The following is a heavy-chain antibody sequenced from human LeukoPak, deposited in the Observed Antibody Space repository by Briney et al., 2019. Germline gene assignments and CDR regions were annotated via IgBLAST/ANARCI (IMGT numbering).Heavy chain of an antibody. Sequence: SETLSLTCAVSGGSISSGGYSWSWIRQAPGKGLEWIGYIYHSGSTYYNPSLKSRATISVDSPKNHFSLKVTSVTAADTAMYYCARGAITMVRGYFDYWGQGTLVTVSS. CDR1: GGSISSGGYS. CDR2: IYHSGST. CDR3: ARGAITMVRGYFDY. J-gene: IGHJ4*02. D-gene: IGHD3-10*01. V-gene: IGHV4-30-2*01.